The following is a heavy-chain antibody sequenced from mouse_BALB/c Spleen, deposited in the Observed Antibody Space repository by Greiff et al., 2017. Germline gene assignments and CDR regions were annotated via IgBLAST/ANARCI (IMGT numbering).Heavy chain of an antibody. CDR1: GFTFSSYA. D-gene: IGHD3-1*01. V-gene: IGHV5-6-5*01. Sequence: EVQGVESGGGLVKPGGSLKLSCAASGFTFSSYAMSWVRQTPEKRLEWVASISSGGSTYYPDSVKGRFTISRDNARNHLYLQMSSLRSEDTAMYYCARGPPLTGCLYAMDDWGQGTSVTVSS. J-gene: IGHJ4*01. CDR3: ARGPPLTGCLYAMDD. CDR2: ISSGGST.